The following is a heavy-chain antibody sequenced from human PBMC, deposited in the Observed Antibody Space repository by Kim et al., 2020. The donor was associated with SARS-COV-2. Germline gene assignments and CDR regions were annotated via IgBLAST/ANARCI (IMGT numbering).Heavy chain of an antibody. D-gene: IGHD6-13*01. CDR3: ARGSQQVVDY. Sequence: GSLRLSCAASGFSFSNYNMNWVRQAPGKGLEWVSYISSTSKTMYYADSVKGRFTVSRDNAKNSLYLQMNSLRDEDTALYYCARGSQQVVDYWGQGTQVTVSS. V-gene: IGHV3-48*02. CDR1: GFSFSNYN. CDR2: ISSTSKTM. J-gene: IGHJ4*02.